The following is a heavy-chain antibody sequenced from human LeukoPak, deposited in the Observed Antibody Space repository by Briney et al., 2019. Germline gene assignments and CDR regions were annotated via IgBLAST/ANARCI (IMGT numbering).Heavy chain of an antibody. Sequence: SETLSLTCTVSGGSISSSSYYWGWIRQPPGKGLEWIGSIYYSGSTYYNPSLKSRVTISVDTSKNQFSLKLSSVTAADTAVYYCARSRSEYSGYDLPDYWGQGTLVTVSS. V-gene: IGHV4-39*01. CDR3: ARSRSEYSGYDLPDY. CDR1: GGSISSSSYY. J-gene: IGHJ4*02. CDR2: IYYSGST. D-gene: IGHD5-12*01.